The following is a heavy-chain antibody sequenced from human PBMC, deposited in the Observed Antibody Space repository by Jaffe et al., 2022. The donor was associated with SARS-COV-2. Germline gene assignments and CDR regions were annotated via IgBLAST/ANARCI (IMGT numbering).Heavy chain of an antibody. CDR2: IWYDGSTK. CDR1: GFTFSSYG. V-gene: IGHV3-33*01. J-gene: IGHJ6*02. CDR3: ARDYIPGYSRSGGMDV. Sequence: QVQLVESGGGVVQPGRSLRLSCAASGFTFSSYGMHWVRQAPGKGLEWVAVIWYDGSTKYYADSVKGRFTISRDTSKNTLYLEMNSLRAEDTAVYYCARDYIPGYSRSGGMDVWGLGTTVTVSS. D-gene: IGHD6-13*01.